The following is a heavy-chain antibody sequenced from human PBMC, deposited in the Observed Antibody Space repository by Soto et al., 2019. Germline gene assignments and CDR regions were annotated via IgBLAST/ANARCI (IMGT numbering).Heavy chain of an antibody. CDR2: IYYSGST. CDR1: GGSISSSSYY. J-gene: IGHJ6*02. D-gene: IGHD1-7*01. Sequence: SETLSLTCTVSGGSISSSSYYWGWIRQPPGKGLEWIGSIYYSGSTYYNPSLKSRVTISVDTPKNHFSLKLSSVTAADTAVYYCASSAGGGTTYYYYGMDVWGQGTTVTVSS. V-gene: IGHV4-39*01. CDR3: ASSAGGGTTYYYYGMDV.